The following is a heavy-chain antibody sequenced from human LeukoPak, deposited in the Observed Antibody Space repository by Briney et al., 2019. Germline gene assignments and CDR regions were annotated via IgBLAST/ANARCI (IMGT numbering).Heavy chain of an antibody. CDR3: ARDDVPYYGSGSSRDYYFDY. D-gene: IGHD3-10*01. J-gene: IGHJ4*02. CDR1: GFTFSSYG. Sequence: GGSLRLSCAASGFTFSSYGMHWVRQAPGKGLEWVAVISYDGSNKYYADSVKGRFTISRDNSKNTLYLQMNSLRDEDTAVYYCARDDVPYYGSGSSRDYYFDYWGQGTLVTVSS. CDR2: ISYDGSNK. V-gene: IGHV3-30*03.